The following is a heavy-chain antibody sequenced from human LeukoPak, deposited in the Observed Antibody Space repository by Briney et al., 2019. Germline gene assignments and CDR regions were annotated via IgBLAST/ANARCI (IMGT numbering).Heavy chain of an antibody. CDR1: GFSLSTSGMC. CDR2: IDWDDDK. Sequence: GSGPTLVNPTQTLTLTCTFSGFSLSTSGMCVSWIRQPPGKALEWLALIDWDDDKYYSTSLKTRLTISKDTSKNQVVLTMTNMDPVDTATYYCARIRVSTMVRGVIRPYDYWGQGTLVTVSS. V-gene: IGHV2-70*01. CDR3: ARIRVSTMVRGVIRPYDY. J-gene: IGHJ4*02. D-gene: IGHD3-10*01.